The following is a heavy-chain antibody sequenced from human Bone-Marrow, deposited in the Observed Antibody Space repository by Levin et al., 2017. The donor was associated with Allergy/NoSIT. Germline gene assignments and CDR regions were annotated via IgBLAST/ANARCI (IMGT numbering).Heavy chain of an antibody. J-gene: IGHJ4*02. D-gene: IGHD6-13*01. Sequence: GESLKISCTAPGFTFSTYGMNWVRQAPGKGLEWISYITSSGSTRYHSDSVKGRFTISRDNAKSSLYLQMNSLRPEDTGVYYCAREASTSWLNYWGQGTLVTVSS. CDR3: AREASTSWLNY. CDR1: GFTFSTYG. CDR2: ITSSGSTR. V-gene: IGHV3-48*03.